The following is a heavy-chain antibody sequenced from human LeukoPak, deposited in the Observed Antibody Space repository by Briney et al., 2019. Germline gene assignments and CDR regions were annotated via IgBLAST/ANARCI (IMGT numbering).Heavy chain of an antibody. CDR2: INSDGINT. CDR1: GFTFSNYW. J-gene: IGHJ5*02. CDR3: ARDLGQYYDTSDNWFDP. V-gene: IGHV3-74*01. D-gene: IGHD3-22*01. Sequence: GESLRLSCAASGFTFSNYWMHWVRQAPGRGLVWVSRINSDGINTSYADSVKGRSTISRDNAKNTLNLQMNSLRAEDTAVYYCARDLGQYYDTSDNWFDPWGQGTLVTVSS.